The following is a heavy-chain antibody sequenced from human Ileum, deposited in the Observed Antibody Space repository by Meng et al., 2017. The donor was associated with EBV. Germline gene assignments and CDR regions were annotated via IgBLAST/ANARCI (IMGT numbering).Heavy chain of an antibody. CDR1: GFSFSSYA. CDR3: ARRQSGCSSSRCCARDY. Sequence: VRLVGAGGGLVKPGGSLCLSCAASGFSFSSYAINWVRQVPGKGLEWVSTIRGNGVTTTYADSVRGRFTISRDDSKNTLYLQMNSLRAEDAALYYCARRQSGCSSSRCCARDYWGQGTLVTVSS. J-gene: IGHJ4*02. D-gene: IGHD2-2*01. V-gene: IGHV3-23*04. CDR2: IRGNGVTT.